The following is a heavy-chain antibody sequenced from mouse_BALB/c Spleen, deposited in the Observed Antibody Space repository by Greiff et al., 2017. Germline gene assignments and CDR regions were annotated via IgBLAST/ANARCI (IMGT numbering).Heavy chain of an antibody. V-gene: IGHV1S135*01. Sequence: VQLQQSGPELMKPGASVKISCKASGYSFTSYYMHWVKQSHGKSLEWIGYIDPFNGGTSYNQKFKGKATLTVDKSSSTAYMHLSSLTSEDSAVYYCARSAATIWFAYWGQGTLVTVSA. J-gene: IGHJ3*01. CDR3: ARSAATIWFAY. D-gene: IGHD6-1*01. CDR1: GYSFTSYY. CDR2: IDPFNGGT.